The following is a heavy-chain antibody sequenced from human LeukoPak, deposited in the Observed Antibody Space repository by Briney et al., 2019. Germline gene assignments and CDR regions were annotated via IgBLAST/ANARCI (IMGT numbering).Heavy chain of an antibody. CDR3: ALMGYSHNWFDP. D-gene: IGHD5-18*01. V-gene: IGHV4-34*01. CDR1: GGSFSGYY. J-gene: IGHJ5*02. Sequence: PPETLSLTCAVYGGSFSGYYWSWIRQPPGKGLEWIGEINHSGSTNYNPSLKSRVTISVDTSKNQFSLKLSSVTAADTAVYYCALMGYSHNWFDPWGQGTLVTVSS. CDR2: INHSGST.